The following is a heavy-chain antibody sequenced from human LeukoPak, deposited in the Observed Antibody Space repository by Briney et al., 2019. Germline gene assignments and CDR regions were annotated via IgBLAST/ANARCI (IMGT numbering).Heavy chain of an antibody. J-gene: IGHJ3*02. V-gene: IGHV3-74*01. CDR1: GFTFSSYW. Sequence: PGGSLRLSCAASGFTFSSYWMRWVRQAPGKGLVWVSRINSDGSSTSYADSVKGRFTISRDNAKNTLYLQMNSLRAEDTAVYYCARGPSGSYSGAAFDIWGQGTMVTVSS. CDR3: ARGPSGSYSGAAFDI. D-gene: IGHD1-26*01. CDR2: INSDGSST.